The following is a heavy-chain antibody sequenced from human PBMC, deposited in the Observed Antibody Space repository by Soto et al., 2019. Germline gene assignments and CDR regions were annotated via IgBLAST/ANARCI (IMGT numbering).Heavy chain of an antibody. CDR2: ISYDGSNK. CDR1: GFTFSNYW. J-gene: IGHJ6*02. D-gene: IGHD5-18*01. CDR3: AKDGGYSYGSIGLPYGMDV. Sequence: GGSLRLSCAASGFTFSNYWMQWVRRAPGKGLEWVAVISYDGSNKYYADSVKGRFTISRDNSKNTLYLQMNSLRAEDTAVYYCAKDGGYSYGSIGLPYGMDVWGQGTTVTVSS. V-gene: IGHV3-30*18.